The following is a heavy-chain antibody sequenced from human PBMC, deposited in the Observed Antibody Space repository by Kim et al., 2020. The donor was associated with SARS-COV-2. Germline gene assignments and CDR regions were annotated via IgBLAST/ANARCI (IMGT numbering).Heavy chain of an antibody. D-gene: IGHD1-26*01. Sequence: GGSLRLSCAASGFTFSNYWMTWVRQTPGKGLEWVASIKHDGSGQYYVDSLKGRFTISRDNDKNSLYLQMNSLRAEDTALYHCARGAGSSVFDPWGQGTLV. CDR3: ARGAGSSVFDP. J-gene: IGHJ5*02. CDR2: IKHDGSGQ. V-gene: IGHV3-7*01. CDR1: GFTFSNYW.